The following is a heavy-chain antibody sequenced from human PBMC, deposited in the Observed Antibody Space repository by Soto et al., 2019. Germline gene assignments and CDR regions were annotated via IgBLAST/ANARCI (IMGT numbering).Heavy chain of an antibody. CDR2: LSGSGGTT. V-gene: IGHV3-23*01. CDR1: AFTFSIYA. J-gene: IGHJ4*02. D-gene: IGHD3-10*01. Sequence: GGSLRLSCSTSAFTFSIYAMNWVRQAPGKGLEWVSALSGSGGTTYYADSVRGRFTISRDNYKNTLFLQMSSLRAEDTALYYCAKQRAGYGSGSDTFYFDFWGQGTLVTVSS. CDR3: AKQRAGYGSGSDTFYFDF.